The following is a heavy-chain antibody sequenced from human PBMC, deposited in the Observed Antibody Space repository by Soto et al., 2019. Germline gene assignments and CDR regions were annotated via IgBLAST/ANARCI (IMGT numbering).Heavy chain of an antibody. J-gene: IGHJ4*02. CDR2: ILPIFGRT. CDR1: GAIFSSNP. D-gene: IGHD5-18*01. Sequence: QVQLVQSGAEVKKPGSSVKVTCKASGAIFSSNPISWVRQAPGQGLEWMGGILPIFGRTNYAQKCQGRVTITADESMRTAYMELSRLKSEDTAVYYCATGGRGYSYAPRFYLEYWGQGTLVTVSS. CDR3: ATGGRGYSYAPRFYLEY. V-gene: IGHV1-69*01.